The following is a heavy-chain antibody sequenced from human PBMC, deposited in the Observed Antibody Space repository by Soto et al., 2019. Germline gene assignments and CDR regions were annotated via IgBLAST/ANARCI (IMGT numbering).Heavy chain of an antibody. D-gene: IGHD3-22*01. V-gene: IGHV1-18*04. Sequence: QVQLLQSEAEVKKPGASVKVSCKASGYTFTNYGIIWLRQAPGQGLEWMGWINPYNGNTNYAQRVQGRVTMTTDTSTSTAYMELRSLRSDDTGVYYCARVPTDSSGYYKYYFDYWGQGTLVTVSS. J-gene: IGHJ4*02. CDR2: INPYNGNT. CDR3: ARVPTDSSGYYKYYFDY. CDR1: GYTFTNYG.